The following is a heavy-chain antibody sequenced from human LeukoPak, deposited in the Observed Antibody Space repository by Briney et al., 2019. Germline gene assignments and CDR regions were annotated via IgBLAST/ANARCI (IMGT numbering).Heavy chain of an antibody. CDR1: GGSFSGYY. V-gene: IGHV4-34*01. CDR3: ARGARWLRFRAFDY. D-gene: IGHD5-12*01. J-gene: IGHJ4*02. CDR2: INHSGST. Sequence: SETLSLTCAVYGGSFSGYYWSWIRQPPGKGLEWIGEINHSGSTNYNPSLKSRVTISVDTSKNQFSLKLSSVTAADTAVYYCARGARWLRFRAFDYWGQGTLVTVSS.